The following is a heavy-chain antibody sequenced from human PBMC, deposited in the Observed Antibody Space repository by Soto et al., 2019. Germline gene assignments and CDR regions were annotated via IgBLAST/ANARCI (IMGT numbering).Heavy chain of an antibody. J-gene: IGHJ6*02. D-gene: IGHD5-18*01. CDR3: ARDERYSYLDPTPVYYGMDV. CDR2: ISYDGSNK. CDR1: GFTFSSYA. V-gene: IGHV3-30-3*01. Sequence: PGGSLRLSCAASGFTFSSYAMHWVRQAPGKGLEWVAVISYDGSNKYYADSVKGRFTISRDNSKNTLYLQMNSLRAEDTAVYYCARDERYSYLDPTPVYYGMDVWGQGTTVTVSS.